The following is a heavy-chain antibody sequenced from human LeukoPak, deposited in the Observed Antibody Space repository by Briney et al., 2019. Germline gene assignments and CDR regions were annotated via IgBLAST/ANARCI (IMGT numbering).Heavy chain of an antibody. D-gene: IGHD2-8*01. Sequence: ASVKVSCKASGYTFTSYGISWVRQAPGQGLEWMGWINPNTGDTNYAQKFQGRVTMARDTSIRTVYMELTRLRSDDTAVYYCARGLMKDYWGRGTLVTVSS. CDR1: GYTFTSYG. V-gene: IGHV1-2*02. J-gene: IGHJ4*02. CDR2: INPNTGDT. CDR3: ARGLMKDY.